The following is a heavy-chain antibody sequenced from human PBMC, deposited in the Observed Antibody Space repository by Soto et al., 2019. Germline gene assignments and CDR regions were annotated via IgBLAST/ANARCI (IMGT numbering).Heavy chain of an antibody. D-gene: IGHD6-13*01. V-gene: IGHV3-7*05. Sequence: EVQLEEAGGDLVQPGGSLRLSCAAYGFTLSAYWMTWVREAPGKGLEWVAIINWDGSKKSYLDSVRCRFSIYRDNVGNSLYLQMDSLRADDTALYYGARVVSPGSSSLYLDAFDIWGQGTMVTVSS. J-gene: IGHJ3*02. CDR1: GFTLSAYW. CDR2: INWDGSKK. CDR3: ARVVSPGSSSLYLDAFDI.